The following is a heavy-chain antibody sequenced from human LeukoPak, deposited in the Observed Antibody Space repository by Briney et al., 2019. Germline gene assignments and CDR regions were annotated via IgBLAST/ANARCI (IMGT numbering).Heavy chain of an antibody. CDR2: IYYSGSS. CDR1: GGSIRSSSYF. J-gene: IGHJ4*02. CDR3: ATEDVVVPTAVQRPLDY. V-gene: IGHV4-39*02. Sequence: SETLSLTCTVSGGSIRSSSYFWGWIRQPPGKGLEWIGSIYYSGSSYYNPSLKSRVTISIDTSKNEFSLKLSSVTAADTAVYYCATEDVVVPTAVQRPLDYWGQGTLVTVSS. D-gene: IGHD2-2*01.